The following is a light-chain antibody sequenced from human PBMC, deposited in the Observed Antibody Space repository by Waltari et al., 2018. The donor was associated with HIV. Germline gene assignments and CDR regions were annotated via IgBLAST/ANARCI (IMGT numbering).Light chain of an antibody. V-gene: IGLV1-51*01. J-gene: IGLJ3*02. CDR3: GTWDSSLNPGGV. CDR1: TSNIGNNY. Sequence: QSVLTQPPSVSAAPGQQVTLSCSGSTSNIGNNYVFWSQQLPGTAPKLLIYDNNKRPSGIPDRFSASKSGTSATLGITGLQTGDEAEYYCGTWDSSLNPGGVFGGGTKLTVL. CDR2: DNN.